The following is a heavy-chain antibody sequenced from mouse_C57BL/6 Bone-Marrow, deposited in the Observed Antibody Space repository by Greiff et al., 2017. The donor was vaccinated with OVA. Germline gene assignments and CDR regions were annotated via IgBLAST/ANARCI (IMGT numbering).Heavy chain of an antibody. V-gene: IGHV1-19*01. CDR2: INPYNGGT. J-gene: IGHJ1*03. CDR3: ARDGSRFV. Sequence: VQLQQSGPVLVKPGASVKMSCKASPPPPTYYYMNWVKQSHGKSLEWIGVINPYNGGTSYNQKFKGKATLTVDKSSSTAYMELNSLTSEDSAVYYCARDGSRFVWGTGTTVTVSS. CDR1: PPPPTYYY. D-gene: IGHD1-1*01.